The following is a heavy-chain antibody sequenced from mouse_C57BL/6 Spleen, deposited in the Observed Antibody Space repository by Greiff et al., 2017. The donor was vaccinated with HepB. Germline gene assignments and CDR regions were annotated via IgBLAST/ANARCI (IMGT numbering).Heavy chain of an antibody. D-gene: IGHD3-2*02. CDR1: GYTFTSYW. V-gene: IGHV1-7*01. CDR3: AREGAQAKGAWFGY. J-gene: IGHJ3*01. Sequence: QVQLKQSGAELAKPGASVKLSCKASGYTFTSYWMHWVQQRPGQGLEWIGYINPSSGYTKYNQKFKDKATLTADKSSSTAYMQLSSLTDEDAAVYYCAREGAQAKGAWFGYWGQGTLGTVSA. CDR2: INPSSGYT.